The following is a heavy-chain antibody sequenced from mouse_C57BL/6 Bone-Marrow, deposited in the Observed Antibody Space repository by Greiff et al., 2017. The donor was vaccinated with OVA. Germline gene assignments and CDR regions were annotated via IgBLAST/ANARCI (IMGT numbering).Heavy chain of an antibody. D-gene: IGHD2-1*01. J-gene: IGHJ2*01. CDR1: GYTFTSYW. V-gene: IGHV1-5*01. CDR3: TRRGNYVAFFDY. Sequence: VHVKQSGTVLARPGASVKMSCKTSGYTFTSYWMHWVKQRPGQGLEWIGAIYPGNSDTSYNQKFKGKAKLTAVTSASTAYMELSSLTNEDSAVYYCTRRGNYVAFFDYWGQGTTLTVSS. CDR2: IYPGNSDT.